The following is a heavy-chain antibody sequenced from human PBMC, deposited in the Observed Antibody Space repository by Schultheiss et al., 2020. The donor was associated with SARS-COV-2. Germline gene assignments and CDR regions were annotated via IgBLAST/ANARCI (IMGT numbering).Heavy chain of an antibody. D-gene: IGHD3-10*01. Sequence: SQTLSLTCSVSNGSIGRQYWSWIRQSPEKGLEWIGYVYYSGTTNYNPSLKSRVTLSVEASKNQFSLKLNSVTAADTAVYYCARDYYGSGRNRGLLDNWGQGTLVTVSS. J-gene: IGHJ4*02. CDR2: VYYSGTT. CDR1: NGSIGRQY. V-gene: IGHV4-4*08. CDR3: ARDYYGSGRNRGLLDN.